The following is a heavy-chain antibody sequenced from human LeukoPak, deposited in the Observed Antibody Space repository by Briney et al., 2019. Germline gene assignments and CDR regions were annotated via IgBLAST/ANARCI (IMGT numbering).Heavy chain of an antibody. J-gene: IGHJ4*02. V-gene: IGHV4-34*01. CDR3: ARHAGGDIVVVPAAISFDY. CDR1: GGSFSGYY. Sequence: SETLSLTCAVYGGSFSGYYWSWIRQPPGKGLEWIGEINHSGSTNYNPSLKSRVTISVDTSKNQFSLKLSSVTAADTAVYYCARHAGGDIVVVPAAISFDYWGQGTLVTVSS. CDR2: INHSGST. D-gene: IGHD2-2*01.